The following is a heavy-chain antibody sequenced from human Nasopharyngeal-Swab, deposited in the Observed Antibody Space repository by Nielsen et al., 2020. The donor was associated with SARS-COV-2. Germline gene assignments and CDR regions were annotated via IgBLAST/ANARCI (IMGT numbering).Heavy chain of an antibody. CDR3: TSGGGDY. V-gene: IGHV3-73*01. CDR1: GFTFSCSA. J-gene: IGHJ4*02. CDR2: IRNKANSYAT. D-gene: IGHD3-16*01. Sequence: GESLKISCAASGFTFSCSAMHWVRQASGKGLEWVGRIRNKANSYATAYAASVKGRFTISRDDSKNTAYLQMNSLKTEDTAVYYCTSGGGDYWGQGTLVTVSS.